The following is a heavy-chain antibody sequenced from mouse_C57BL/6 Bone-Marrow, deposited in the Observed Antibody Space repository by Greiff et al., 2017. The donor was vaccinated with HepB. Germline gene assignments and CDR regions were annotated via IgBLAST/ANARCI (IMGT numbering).Heavy chain of an antibody. Sequence: QVQLQQPGAELVKPGASVKLSCKASGYTFTSYWMHWVKQRPGQGLEWIGMIHPNSGSTNYNEKFKSKATLTVDKSSSTAYMQLSSLTSEDSAVYYCARNWDVGGYYAMDYWGQGTSVTVSS. V-gene: IGHV1-64*01. J-gene: IGHJ4*01. CDR3: ARNWDVGGYYAMDY. CDR1: GYTFTSYW. D-gene: IGHD4-1*01. CDR2: IHPNSGST.